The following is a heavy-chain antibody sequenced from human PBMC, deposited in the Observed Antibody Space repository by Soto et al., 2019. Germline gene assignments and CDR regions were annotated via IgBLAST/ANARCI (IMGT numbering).Heavy chain of an antibody. CDR3: ARGPYSKLAPLWFGERDYYFDY. CDR1: GYTFTSYD. Sequence: QVQLVQSGAEVKKPGASVKVSCKASGYTFTSYDINWVRQATGQGLEWMGWVNPNSGNTGYAQKFQGRVTMTRNTSISTAYMELSSLRSEDTAVYYCARGPYSKLAPLWFGERDYYFDYWGQGTLVTVSS. CDR2: VNPNSGNT. V-gene: IGHV1-8*01. D-gene: IGHD3-10*01. J-gene: IGHJ4*02.